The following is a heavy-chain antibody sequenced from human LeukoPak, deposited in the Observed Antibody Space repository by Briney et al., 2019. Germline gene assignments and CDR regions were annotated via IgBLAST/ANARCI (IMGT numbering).Heavy chain of an antibody. Sequence: GGSLRLSCAVSGFTFDNYGMSWVRQAPGKGLEWVANIKQDGSEKCYVDSVKGRFTISRDNAKNSLYLQMNSLRAEDTAVYYCARAGITIFGVDGYFDYWGQGTLVTVSS. CDR1: GFTFDNYG. CDR2: IKQDGSEK. D-gene: IGHD3-3*01. V-gene: IGHV3-7*01. J-gene: IGHJ4*02. CDR3: ARAGITIFGVDGYFDY.